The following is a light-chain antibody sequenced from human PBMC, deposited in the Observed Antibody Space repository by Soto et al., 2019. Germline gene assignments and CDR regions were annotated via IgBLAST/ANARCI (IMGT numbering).Light chain of an antibody. V-gene: IGKV3-20*01. Sequence: EIVLTQSPGTLSLSPGERATLSCRASQSFSSSYLVWYQQRPGQAPRLLIYGASSRATGIPDRFSGSGSGTDFTLTITRLEPEDLAVYYCQQYGSSPRTFGQGTKLEI. CDR1: QSFSSSY. CDR3: QQYGSSPRT. CDR2: GAS. J-gene: IGKJ1*01.